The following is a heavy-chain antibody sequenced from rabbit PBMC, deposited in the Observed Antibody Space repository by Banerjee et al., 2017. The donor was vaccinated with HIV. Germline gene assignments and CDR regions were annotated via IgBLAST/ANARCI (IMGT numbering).Heavy chain of an antibody. J-gene: IGHJ4*01. CDR1: GFSFNNNYV. CDR3: ARLIINSNGYFNL. Sequence: QSLEESGGDLVKPEGSLTLTCTASGFSFNNNYVMCWVRQAPGKGLEWIACINSNTGNTVYASWAKGPFTISKASSTTVTLQMTSLTAADTATYFCARLIINSNGYFNLWGQGTLVTVS. V-gene: IGHV1S40*01. D-gene: IGHD6-1*01. CDR2: INSNTGNT.